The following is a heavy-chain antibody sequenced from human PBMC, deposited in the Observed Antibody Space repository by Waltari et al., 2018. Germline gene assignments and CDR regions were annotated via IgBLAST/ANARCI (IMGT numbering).Heavy chain of an antibody. D-gene: IGHD2-8*02. CDR3: ARDRSSYCTGGVCYGSELGY. CDR1: GYTFTGYY. J-gene: IGHJ4*02. CDR2: INPNSGGT. V-gene: IGHV1-2*02. Sequence: QVQLVQSGAEVKKPGASVKVSCKASGYTFTGYYMHWVRQAPGQGLEWMGWINPNSGGTNYAQKFQGRVTMTRDTSISTAYMELSRLRSDDTAVYYCARDRSSYCTGGVCYGSELGYWGQGTLVTVSS.